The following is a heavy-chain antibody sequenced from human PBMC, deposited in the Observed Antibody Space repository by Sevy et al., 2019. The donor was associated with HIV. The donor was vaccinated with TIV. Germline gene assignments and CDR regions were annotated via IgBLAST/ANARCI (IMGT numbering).Heavy chain of an antibody. V-gene: IGHV3-48*03. J-gene: IGHJ5*02. CDR3: ARVDANYDNGFDP. CDR1: GFTFSSYE. CDR2: ISSSGTTI. Sequence: GGSQRLSCEASGFTFSSYEMNWVRQAPGKGLEWVSYISSSGTTIKYADSVKGRFTISRDNAKNSLYMQMNSLRAEDTAVYYCARVDANYDNGFDPWGQGTLVTVSS. D-gene: IGHD3-22*01.